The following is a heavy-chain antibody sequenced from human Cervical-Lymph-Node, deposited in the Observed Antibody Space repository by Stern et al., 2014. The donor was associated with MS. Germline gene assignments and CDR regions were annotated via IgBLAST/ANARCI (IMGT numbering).Heavy chain of an antibody. CDR3: ARGRGALGY. CDR2: IYTSGST. CDR1: GGSISSGSYY. J-gene: IGHJ4*02. Sequence: VQLVESGPGLVKPSQTLSLTCTVSGGSISSGSYYWSWIRQPAGKGLEWIGRIYTSGSTNYNPSLKSRVPISLNPSKTQSSLKRSSGTAADTAVYYCARGRGALGYWGQGTLVTVSS. V-gene: IGHV4-61*02. D-gene: IGHD1-26*01.